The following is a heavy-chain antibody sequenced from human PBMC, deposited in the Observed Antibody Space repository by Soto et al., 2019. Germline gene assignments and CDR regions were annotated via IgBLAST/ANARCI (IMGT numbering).Heavy chain of an antibody. D-gene: IGHD3-3*01. CDR3: ARDKSTIFGVVIFGWFDP. J-gene: IGHJ5*02. Sequence: ASVKVSWKASGYTLTSYGISWVRQAPGQGLEWMGWISAYNGNTNYAQKLQGRVTMTTDTSTSTAYMELRSLKSDDTAVYYCARDKSTIFGVVIFGWFDPWGQGPLVTVSS. CDR2: ISAYNGNT. V-gene: IGHV1-18*01. CDR1: GYTLTSYG.